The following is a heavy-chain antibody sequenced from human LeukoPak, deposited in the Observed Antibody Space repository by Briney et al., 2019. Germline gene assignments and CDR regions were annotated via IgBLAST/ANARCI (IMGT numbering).Heavy chain of an antibody. Sequence: SETLSLTCTVSDGSISSSSYYWGWIRQPPGKGLEWIGSIYYSGSTYYNPSLKSRVTISVDTSKNQFSLKLSSVTAADTAVYYCARQITIFGVVPHYFDYWGQGTLVTVSS. J-gene: IGHJ4*02. CDR3: ARQITIFGVVPHYFDY. CDR1: DGSISSSSYY. V-gene: IGHV4-39*01. CDR2: IYYSGST. D-gene: IGHD3-3*01.